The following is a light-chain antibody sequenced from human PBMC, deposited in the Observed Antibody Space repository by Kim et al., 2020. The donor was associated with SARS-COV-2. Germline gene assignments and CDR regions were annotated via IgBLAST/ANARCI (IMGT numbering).Light chain of an antibody. J-gene: IGLJ2*01. CDR2: QHN. CDR3: QAWDSGTVV. Sequence: PGKTATFTGSGDNLGDKYACWYQQKPGQSPVLVISQHNKRPSGIPGRFFGSNSANTATLSISGTQAMDEADYYCQAWDSGTVVFGGGTQLTVL. V-gene: IGLV3-1*01. CDR1: NLGDKY.